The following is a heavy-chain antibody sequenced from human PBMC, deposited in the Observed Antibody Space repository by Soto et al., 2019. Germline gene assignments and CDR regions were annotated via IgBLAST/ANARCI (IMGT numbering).Heavy chain of an antibody. Sequence: ASVKVSFKASGGTFSTYTMTWVRQAPGQGLEWMGGIIPLFGTANYAQKFQGRATITADESTSTVYMELSSLRSEDTAVYYCARSQDSSGYWNNCFDPWGQGTLVTVSS. CDR1: GGTFSTYT. V-gene: IGHV1-69*13. J-gene: IGHJ5*02. D-gene: IGHD3-22*01. CDR3: ARSQDSSGYWNNCFDP. CDR2: IIPLFGTA.